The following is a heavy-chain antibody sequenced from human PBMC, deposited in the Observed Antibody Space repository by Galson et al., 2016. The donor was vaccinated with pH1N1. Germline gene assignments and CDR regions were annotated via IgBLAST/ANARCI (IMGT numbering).Heavy chain of an antibody. J-gene: IGHJ5*02. CDR1: GFTFSSFA. V-gene: IGHV3-23*01. CDR2: ITSGGST. Sequence: SLRLSCATSGFTFSSFAMTWVRQAPGKGLEWVSGITSGGSTYYADSVKGRFTISRDNPKNTVDLQMNRLRVEDTATYYCVKGDSSGYEYLNKFDPWGQGTLVTVSS. CDR3: VKGDSSGYEYLNKFDP. D-gene: IGHD3-22*01.